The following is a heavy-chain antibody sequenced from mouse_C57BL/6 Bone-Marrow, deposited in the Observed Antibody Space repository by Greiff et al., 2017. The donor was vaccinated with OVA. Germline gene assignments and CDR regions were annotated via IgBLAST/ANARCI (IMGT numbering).Heavy chain of an antibody. CDR1: GFTFSDAW. D-gene: IGHD4-1*01. CDR2: IRNKANNHAT. V-gene: IGHV6-6*01. J-gene: IGHJ4*01. CDR3: KGNHWDVGMDY. Sequence: DVKLQESGGGLVQPGGSMKLSCAASGFTFSDAWMDWVRQSPEKGLEWVAEIRNKANNHATYYAESVKGRFTISRDDSKSSVYLQMSSLRAEDTGIEYCKGNHWDVGMDYWGQGTSVTVSS.